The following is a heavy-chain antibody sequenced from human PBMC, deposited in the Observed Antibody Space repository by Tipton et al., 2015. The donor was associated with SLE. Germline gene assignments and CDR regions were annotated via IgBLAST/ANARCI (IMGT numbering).Heavy chain of an antibody. J-gene: IGHJ3*02. Sequence: TLSLTCTVSGGSISSGGYYWSWIRQHPGKGLEWIGYIYYSGSTYYNPSLKSRVTISVDTSKNQFSLKLSSVTAADTAVYYCARVTGGEMARAFDIWGQGTMVTVSS. CDR3: ARVTGGEMARAFDI. CDR1: GGSISSGGYY. CDR2: IYYSGST. D-gene: IGHD5-24*01. V-gene: IGHV4-31*03.